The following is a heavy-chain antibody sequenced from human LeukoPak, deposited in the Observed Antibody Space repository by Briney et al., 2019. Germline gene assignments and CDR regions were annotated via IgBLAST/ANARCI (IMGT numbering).Heavy chain of an antibody. CDR3: ARSDYDFWSGYYTDFDY. D-gene: IGHD3-3*01. V-gene: IGHV1-58*02. Sequence: ASVKVSCKASGFTFTSSAMQWVRQARGQRLEWIGWIVVGSGNTNYAQKFQERVTITRDMSTSTAYMELSSLRSEDTAVYYCARSDYDFWSGYYTDFDYWGQGTLVTVSS. CDR2: IVVGSGNT. J-gene: IGHJ4*02. CDR1: GFTFTSSA.